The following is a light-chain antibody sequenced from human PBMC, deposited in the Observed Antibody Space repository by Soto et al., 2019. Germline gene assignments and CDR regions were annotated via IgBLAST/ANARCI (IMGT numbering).Light chain of an antibody. Sequence: DIVMTPSPDSLAVSLVERATINCKSSQSVLYSSNKTNYLAWYQQKSGQSPKVLIYWASTRESGVPDRFSGSGSGTDFTLTISSRQAEDAAVYYCQQSYSTPRTFGQGTKVEIK. CDR3: QQSYSTPRT. CDR2: WAS. J-gene: IGKJ1*01. CDR1: QSVLYSSNKTNY. V-gene: IGKV4-1*01.